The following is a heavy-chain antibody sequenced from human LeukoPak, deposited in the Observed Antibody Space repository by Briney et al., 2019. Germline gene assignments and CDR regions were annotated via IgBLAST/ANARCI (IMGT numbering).Heavy chain of an antibody. CDR1: GFTVSSNF. V-gene: IGHV3-66*01. CDR3: ARGVGYADYPFDY. J-gene: IGHJ4*02. CDR2: IYAGGTT. D-gene: IGHD4-17*01. Sequence: GGSLRLSCAASGFTVSSNFVSWVRQAPGKGLEWVSVIYAGGTTYYADSVKGRFTISRDISKNTLYLQMNNLRAEDTAVYYCARGVGYADYPFDYWGQGTLVTVST.